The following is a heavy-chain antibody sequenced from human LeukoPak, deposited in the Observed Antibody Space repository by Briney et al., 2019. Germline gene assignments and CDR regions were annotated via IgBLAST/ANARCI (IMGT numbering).Heavy chain of an antibody. J-gene: IGHJ4*02. CDR3: ARAPNDYGDAFDY. CDR2: IYYSGST. Sequence: SETLSLTCTVSGGSISSYYWSWIRQPPGKGLEWIGYIYYSGSTNYNPSLKSRVTISVDTSKNQFSLKLSSVTAADTAVYYCARAPNDYGDAFDYWGQGTLVTVSS. D-gene: IGHD4-17*01. CDR1: GGSISSYY. V-gene: IGHV4-59*01.